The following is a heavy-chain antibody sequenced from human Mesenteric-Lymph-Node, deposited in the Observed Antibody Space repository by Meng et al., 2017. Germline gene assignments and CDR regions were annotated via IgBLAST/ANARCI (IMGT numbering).Heavy chain of an antibody. V-gene: IGHV3-23*01. D-gene: IGHD1-26*01. CDR3: AKELVGATTWEIDY. CDR2: ISGGADRT. Sequence: GESLKISCVASGFSFNTFEMSWVRQAPGKGLEWVSFISGGADRTYYADSVKGRFISSRDNSKNMLYLHMNRLRAEDTAVYFCAKELVGATTWEIDYWGQGTLVTVSS. CDR1: GFSFNTFE. J-gene: IGHJ4*02.